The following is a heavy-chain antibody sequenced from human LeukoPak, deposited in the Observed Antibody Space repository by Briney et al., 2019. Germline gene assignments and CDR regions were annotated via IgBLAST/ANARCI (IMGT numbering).Heavy chain of an antibody. D-gene: IGHD5-18*01. V-gene: IGHV6-1*01. Sequence: SQTLSLTCAISGDSVSSNSAAWNWIRQSPSRGLEWLGRTYYRSKWYNDYAVSVKSRITINPDASKNQFSLQLKSVTPEDTAVYYCARDGYSYGYGDYFDYWGQGTLVTVSS. CDR2: TYYRSKWYN. CDR1: GDSVSSNSAA. CDR3: ARDGYSYGYGDYFDY. J-gene: IGHJ4*02.